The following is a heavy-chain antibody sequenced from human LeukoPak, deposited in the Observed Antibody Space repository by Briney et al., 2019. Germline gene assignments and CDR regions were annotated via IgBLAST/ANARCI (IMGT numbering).Heavy chain of an antibody. CDR1: GFTFSSYW. CDR2: INTDGSTT. Sequence: PGGSLRLSCAASGFTFSSYWMHWVRQVPGKGLVWVSRINTDGSTTSYAASVKGRFTISRDNAKNTLSLQMNSLRAEDTAVYYCAVRLLDLDYWGQGTLVTVSS. V-gene: IGHV3-74*01. CDR3: AVRLLDLDY. D-gene: IGHD2-21*02. J-gene: IGHJ4*02.